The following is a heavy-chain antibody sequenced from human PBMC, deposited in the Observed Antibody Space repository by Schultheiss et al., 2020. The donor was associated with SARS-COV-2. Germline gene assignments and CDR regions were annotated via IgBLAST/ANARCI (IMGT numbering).Heavy chain of an antibody. V-gene: IGHV3-33*01. CDR2: IWYDGSNK. CDR3: ARDRGIAVAGTGLGLDY. J-gene: IGHJ4*02. Sequence: GGSLRLSCAASGFTFSSYAMHWVRQAPGKGLEWVAVIWYDGSNKYYADSVKGRFTISRDNSKNTLYLQMNSLRAEDTAVYYCARDRGIAVAGTGLGLDYWGQGTLVTVSS. D-gene: IGHD6-19*01. CDR1: GFTFSSYA.